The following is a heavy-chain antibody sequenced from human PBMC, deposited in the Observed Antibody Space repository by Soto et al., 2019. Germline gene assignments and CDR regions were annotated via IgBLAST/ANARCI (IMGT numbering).Heavy chain of an antibody. Sequence: QVQLVQSGAEVKKPGSSVKVSCKASGGTFSSYAISWVRQAPGQGLEWMGGIIPIFGTANYAQKFQGRVTIAADESTSTAYMELSSLRSEDTAVYYCARLREAAAGAYYFDYWGQGTLVTVSS. CDR1: GGTFSSYA. CDR3: ARLREAAAGAYYFDY. CDR2: IIPIFGTA. J-gene: IGHJ4*02. D-gene: IGHD6-13*01. V-gene: IGHV1-69*01.